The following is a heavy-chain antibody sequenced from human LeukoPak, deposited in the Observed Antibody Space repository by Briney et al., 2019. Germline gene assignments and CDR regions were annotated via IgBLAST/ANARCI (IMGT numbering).Heavy chain of an antibody. V-gene: IGHV1-18*01. D-gene: IGHD3-22*01. CDR2: ISAYNGNT. J-gene: IGHJ6*03. CDR1: GYTFTIYG. CDR3: ARSPSPNYYDSSGYYSHYYYYYMDV. Sequence: ASVTVSFKASGYTFTIYGISWVRQAPGQGLEWMGWISAYNGNTNYAQKLQGRVTMTTDTSTSTAYMELRSLRSDDTAVYYCARSPSPNYYDSSGYYSHYYYYYMDVWGKGTTVTVSS.